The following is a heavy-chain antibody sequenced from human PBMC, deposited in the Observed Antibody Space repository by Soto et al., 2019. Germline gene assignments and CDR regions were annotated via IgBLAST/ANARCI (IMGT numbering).Heavy chain of an antibody. CDR1: GFTFSSYG. V-gene: IGHV3-30*03. J-gene: IGHJ4*02. Sequence: QVQLVESGGGVVQPGRSLRLSCAASGFTFSSYGMHWVRQAPGKGLEWVAVISYDGSNKYYADSVKGRFTISRDHSKNTLYLQMNSLRAEDTAVYYWATSARMPKFDYCGKGTLVTVSS. D-gene: IGHD2-2*01. CDR2: ISYDGSNK. CDR3: ATSARMPKFDY.